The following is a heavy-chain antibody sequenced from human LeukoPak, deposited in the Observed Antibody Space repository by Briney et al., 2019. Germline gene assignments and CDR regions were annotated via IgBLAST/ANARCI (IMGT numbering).Heavy chain of an antibody. CDR1: GGSFSGYY. D-gene: IGHD1-26*01. CDR3: ARGRATGT. J-gene: IGHJ5*02. CDR2: INHSGST. Sequence: SETLSLTCAVYGGSFSGYYWSWIRHPPGKGLEWIGEINHSGSTNYNPSLKSRVTISVDTSKNQFSLKLSSVTAADTAVYYCARGRATGTWGQGTLVTVSS. V-gene: IGHV4-34*01.